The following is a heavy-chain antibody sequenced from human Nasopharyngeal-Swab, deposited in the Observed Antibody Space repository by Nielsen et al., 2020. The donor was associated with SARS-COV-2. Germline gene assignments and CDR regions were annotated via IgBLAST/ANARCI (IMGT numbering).Heavy chain of an antibody. Sequence: GSLKISCAASGFAFIDYSMDWVRQAPGKGLEWVSYITSSSSTRYYADSVKGRFTVSRDNAKNSLYLQMSSLRDEDTAVYYCVREFEATGATYLDYWGLGTLVTVSS. CDR1: GFAFIDYS. J-gene: IGHJ4*02. CDR2: ITSSSSTR. D-gene: IGHD1-26*01. V-gene: IGHV3-48*02. CDR3: VREFEATGATYLDY.